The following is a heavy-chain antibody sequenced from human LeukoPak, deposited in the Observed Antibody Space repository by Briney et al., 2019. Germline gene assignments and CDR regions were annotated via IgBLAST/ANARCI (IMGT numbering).Heavy chain of an antibody. J-gene: IGHJ4*02. CDR3: ACWGGGNQGH. V-gene: IGHV1-2*06. CDR2: INPNSGDT. D-gene: IGHD4-23*01. CDR1: GYTFTSYD. Sequence: ASVKVSCKASGYTFTSYDINWVRQAPGQGLEWMGRINPNSGDTIYAQNFQGRVTVTRDTSISTAYMELSRLRSDDTAVYYCACWGGGNQGHWGQGTLVTVSS.